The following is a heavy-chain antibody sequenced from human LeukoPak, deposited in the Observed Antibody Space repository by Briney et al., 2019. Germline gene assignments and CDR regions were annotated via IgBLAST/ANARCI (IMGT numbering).Heavy chain of an antibody. V-gene: IGHV4-39*01. CDR2: IYYSGST. J-gene: IGHJ4*02. Sequence: SETLSLTCTVSGGSISSSSYYWGWIRQPPGKGLEWIGSIYYSGSTYYNPFLKSRVTISVDTSKNQFSLKLSSVTAADTAVYYCARVGVVVAAMNYFDYWGQGTLVTVSS. D-gene: IGHD2-15*01. CDR3: ARVGVVVAAMNYFDY. CDR1: GGSISSSSYY.